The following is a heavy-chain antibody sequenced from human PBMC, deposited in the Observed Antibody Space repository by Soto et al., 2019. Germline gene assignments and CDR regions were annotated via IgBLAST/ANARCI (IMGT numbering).Heavy chain of an antibody. D-gene: IGHD3-3*01. V-gene: IGHV1-2*04. CDR3: ARGSITIFGVAASPRSPLDY. CDR1: GYTFTGYY. Sequence: APVKVSCKASGYTFTGYYMHWVRQAPGQGLEWMGWINPNSGGTNYAQKFQGWVTMTRDTSISTAYMELSRLRSDDTAVYYCARGSITIFGVAASPRSPLDYWGQGTLVTAPQ. J-gene: IGHJ4*02. CDR2: INPNSGGT.